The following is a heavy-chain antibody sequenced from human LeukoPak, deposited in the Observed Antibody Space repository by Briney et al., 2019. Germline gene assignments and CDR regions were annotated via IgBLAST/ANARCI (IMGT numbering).Heavy chain of an antibody. CDR3: AGAKQQLVRGGYYYYYMDV. V-gene: IGHV4-59*01. CDR2: IYYSGST. Sequence: SETLSLTCTVSGDSISNYYWSWIRQPPGKGLESIGYIYYSGSTNYNPSLKSRVTISVDRSKNQFSLKLSSVTAADTAVYYCAGAKQQLVRGGYYYYYMDVWGKGTTVSVSS. J-gene: IGHJ6*03. CDR1: GDSISNYY. D-gene: IGHD6-13*01.